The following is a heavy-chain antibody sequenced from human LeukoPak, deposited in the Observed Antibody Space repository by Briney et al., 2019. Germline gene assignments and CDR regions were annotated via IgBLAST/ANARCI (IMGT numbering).Heavy chain of an antibody. D-gene: IGHD3-10*01. V-gene: IGHV3-7*01. CDR3: ARVGWFGELTRHPGGDF. CDR1: VFTVSSNY. Sequence: GGSLRLSCVASVFTVSSNYMSWVRQAPGKGLEWVANIKQDGSEKNYAGSVKGRFTISRDNAENSLYLQMNSLRAEDTAVYYCARVGWFGELTRHPGGDFWGQGTLVTVSS. J-gene: IGHJ4*02. CDR2: IKQDGSEK.